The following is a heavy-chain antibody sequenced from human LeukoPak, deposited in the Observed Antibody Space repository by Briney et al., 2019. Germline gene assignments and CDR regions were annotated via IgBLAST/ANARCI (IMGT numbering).Heavy chain of an antibody. J-gene: IGHJ4*02. CDR2: IYTSGST. Sequence: TLSLTCTVSGGSISSSSYYWSWIRQPAGKGLEWIGRIYTSGSTNYNPSLKSRVTISVDTSKNQFSLKLSSVTAADTAVYYCAREKPLYYDFWSGYYFDYWGQGTLVTVSS. V-gene: IGHV4-61*02. CDR1: GGSISSSSYY. D-gene: IGHD3-3*01. CDR3: AREKPLYYDFWSGYYFDY.